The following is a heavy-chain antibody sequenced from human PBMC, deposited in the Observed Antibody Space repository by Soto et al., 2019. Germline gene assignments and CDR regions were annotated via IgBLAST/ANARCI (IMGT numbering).Heavy chain of an antibody. J-gene: IGHJ3*02. D-gene: IGHD1-20*01. V-gene: IGHV1-46*01. CDR1: GYTFTSYD. Sequence: RASVKVSCKASGYTFTSYDINWVRQATGQGLEWMGWINPSGGSTSYAQKFQGRVTMTRDTSTSTVYMELSSLRSEDTAVYYCASSEITGTTSAFDIWGQGTMVTVSS. CDR3: ASSEITGTTSAFDI. CDR2: INPSGGST.